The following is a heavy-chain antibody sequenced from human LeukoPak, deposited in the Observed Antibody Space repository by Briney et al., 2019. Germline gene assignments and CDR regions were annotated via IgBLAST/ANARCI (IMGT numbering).Heavy chain of an antibody. CDR3: ARHDSYIPY. CDR2: ISDVEKIP. CDR1: GFTFTNYA. V-gene: IGHV3-23*01. Sequence: GGSLRLSCAASGFTFTNYAMSWVRQAPGKGLEWVSGISDVEKIPYYSDSVKGRFTISRDNSKKTVYLQMNNLRAEDTAVYFCARHDSYIPYWGQGIPVTVSP. J-gene: IGHJ4*02. D-gene: IGHD3-10*01.